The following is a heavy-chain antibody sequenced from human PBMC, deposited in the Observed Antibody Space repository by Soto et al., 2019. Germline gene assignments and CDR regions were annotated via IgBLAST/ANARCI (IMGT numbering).Heavy chain of an antibody. V-gene: IGHV4-4*02. CDR1: GGSISSSNW. D-gene: IGHD1-7*01. CDR2: IYHSGST. CDR3: ARGDRAGTTLSGWFDP. Sequence: QVQLQESGPGLVKPSGTLSLTCAVSGGSISSSNWWSWVRQPPGKGLEWIGEIYHSGSTNYNPSLKSRVTISVDMSKIQFSLKLSSVTAADTAVYYCARGDRAGTTLSGWFDPWGQGTLVTVSS. J-gene: IGHJ5*02.